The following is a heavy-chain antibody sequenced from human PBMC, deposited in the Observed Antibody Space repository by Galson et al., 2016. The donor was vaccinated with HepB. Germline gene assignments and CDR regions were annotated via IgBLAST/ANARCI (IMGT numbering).Heavy chain of an antibody. Sequence: SVKVSCKASGYTFTTYDINWVRQATGQGLEWMGWMNPNSGNTGYAQKFQGRVTMTRNTSTSTAYLELSSLRSEDTAVYYCARGGAGVTIFGVIITHSWLDPWGQGTLVTVSS. CDR2: MNPNSGNT. J-gene: IGHJ5*02. V-gene: IGHV1-8*01. CDR1: GYTFTTYD. CDR3: ARGGAGVTIFGVIITHSWLDP. D-gene: IGHD3-3*01.